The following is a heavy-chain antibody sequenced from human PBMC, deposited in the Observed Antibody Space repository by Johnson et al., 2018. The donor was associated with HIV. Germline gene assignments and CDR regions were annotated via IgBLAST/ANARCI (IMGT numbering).Heavy chain of an antibody. J-gene: IGHJ3*02. Sequence: QVQLVESGGGVVQPGRSLRLSCAASGFTFSSYGMHWVRQAPGKGLEWVAFIRYDGSHKYYADSVKGRFTISRDNSKNTLYLQMNSLRAEDTAVYYCARSMTTVTVAFDIWGQGTMVTVSS. CDR1: GFTFSSYG. CDR3: ARSMTTVTVAFDI. CDR2: IRYDGSHK. D-gene: IGHD4-17*01. V-gene: IGHV3-30*02.